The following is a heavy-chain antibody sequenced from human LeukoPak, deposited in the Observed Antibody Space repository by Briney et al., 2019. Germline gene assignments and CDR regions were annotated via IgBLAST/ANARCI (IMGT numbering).Heavy chain of an antibody. CDR3: ARSGGWFDP. CDR2: IYYSGGT. CDR1: GGSISSSSYY. J-gene: IGHJ5*02. D-gene: IGHD3-10*01. Sequence: SETLSLTCTVSGGSISSSSYYWGWIRQPPGKGLEWIGSIYYSGGTYYNPSLKSRVTISVDTSKNQFSLKLSSVTAADTAVYYCARSGGWFDPWGQGTLVTVSS. V-gene: IGHV4-39*01.